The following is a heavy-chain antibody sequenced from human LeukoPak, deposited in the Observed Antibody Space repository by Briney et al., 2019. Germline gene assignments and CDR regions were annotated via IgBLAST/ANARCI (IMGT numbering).Heavy chain of an antibody. J-gene: IGHJ5*01. D-gene: IGHD2/OR15-2a*01. CDR1: GFSFSGYW. V-gene: IGHV3-11*04. Sequence: PGGSLRLSCAASGFSFSGYWMSWVRQAPGKGLEWVSYISGSGRTIYYADSVKGRFTISWDNAKNSVYLQMNRLRAEDTAVYYCARGVYGRFDSWGQGTLVTVSS. CDR3: ARGVYGRFDS. CDR2: ISGSGRTI.